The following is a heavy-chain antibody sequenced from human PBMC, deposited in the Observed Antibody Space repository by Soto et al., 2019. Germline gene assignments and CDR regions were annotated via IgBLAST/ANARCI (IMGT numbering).Heavy chain of an antibody. CDR2: IIPIFGTA. J-gene: IGHJ6*02. V-gene: IGHV1-69*06. CDR3: ARGDSSGTYYYYGMDV. CDR1: GGTFSSYA. D-gene: IGHD3-22*01. Sequence: QVQLVQSGAEVKKPGSSVKVSCKACGGTFSSYAISWVRQAPGQGLEWMGGIIPIFGTANYAQKFQGRVTITADKSTSTAYMELSSLRSEDTAVYYCARGDSSGTYYYYGMDVWGQGTTVTVSS.